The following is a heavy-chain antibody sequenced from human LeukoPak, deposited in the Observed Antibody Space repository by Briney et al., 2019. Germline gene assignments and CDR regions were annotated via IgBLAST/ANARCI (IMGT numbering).Heavy chain of an antibody. J-gene: IGHJ4*02. Sequence: GGSLRLSCVVSGFTFSSYWMSWVRQAPGKGLEWVANIKKDGGEKYYVDSVKGRFTMSRDNAKNSLYLQMNSLRAEDTAVYYCARVQWELRGVGSYFEYWGQGALVTVSS. CDR1: GFTFSSYW. V-gene: IGHV3-7*01. CDR2: IKKDGGEK. CDR3: ARVQWELRGVGSYFEY. D-gene: IGHD1-26*01.